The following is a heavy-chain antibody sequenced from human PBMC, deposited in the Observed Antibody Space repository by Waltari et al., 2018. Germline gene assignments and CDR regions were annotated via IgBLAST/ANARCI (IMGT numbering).Heavy chain of an antibody. CDR3: ARGPIAAAGTGTSLFDY. CDR2: IIPILGIA. CDR1: GGTFSSYA. Sequence: QVQLVQSGAEVKKPGSSVKVSCKASGGTFSSYAISWVRQAPGQGLEWMGGIIPILGIANYAQKFQGRVTITADESTSTAYMELSSLRSEDTAVYYCARGPIAAAGTGTSLFDYWGQGTLVTVSS. J-gene: IGHJ4*02. D-gene: IGHD6-13*01. V-gene: IGHV1-69*04.